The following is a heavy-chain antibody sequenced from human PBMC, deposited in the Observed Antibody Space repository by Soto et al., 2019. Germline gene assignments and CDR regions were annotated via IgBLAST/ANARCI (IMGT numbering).Heavy chain of an antibody. CDR2: MSYSGSS. CDR1: GGSLSTYY. D-gene: IGHD1-20*01. CDR3: AKTRITSTAATFDP. J-gene: IGHJ5*02. V-gene: IGHV4-59*01. Sequence: ETLSLTCTVSGGSLSTYYWSWIRQPPGKGLEWIVYMSYSGSSNYNPSLKSRVTMSVDTSKNQVSLKLSSVTAADTAVYYCAKTRITSTAATFDPWGQGTLVTVSS.